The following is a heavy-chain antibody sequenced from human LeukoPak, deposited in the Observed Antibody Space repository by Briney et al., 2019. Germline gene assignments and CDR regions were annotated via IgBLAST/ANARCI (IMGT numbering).Heavy chain of an antibody. D-gene: IGHD6-6*01. J-gene: IGHJ6*03. CDR2: INHSGST. CDR3: ARGSRGSIAARGTPYCMDV. CDR1: GGSFSGYY. V-gene: IGHV4-34*01. Sequence: SETLSLTCAVYGGSFSGYYWSWIRQPPGKGLEWIGEINHSGSTNYNPSLKSRVTISVDPSKNHFSLKLSSVTAADTAVYYCARGSRGSIAARGTPYCMDVWGKGTTVTVSS.